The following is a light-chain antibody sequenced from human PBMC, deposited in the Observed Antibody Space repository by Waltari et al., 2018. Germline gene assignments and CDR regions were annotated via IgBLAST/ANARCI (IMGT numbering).Light chain of an antibody. Sequence: QSALTQPPSASGSPGQSVTISCTGTSSYVGDYDYVSWSQQPPGKAPKLIIYDVSKRPSGVPDRFSGSKSGNTASLTVSGLQAEDEADYYCGSFAGSINWVFGGGTKLTVL. CDR1: SSYVGDYDY. CDR3: GSFAGSINWV. J-gene: IGLJ3*02. V-gene: IGLV2-8*01. CDR2: DVS.